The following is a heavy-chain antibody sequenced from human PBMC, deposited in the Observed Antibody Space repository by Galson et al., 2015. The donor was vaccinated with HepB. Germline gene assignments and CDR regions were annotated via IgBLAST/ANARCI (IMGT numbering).Heavy chain of an antibody. CDR2: INAGNGNT. Sequence: SCKASGYTFTSYAMHWVRQAPGQRLEWMGWINAGNGNTKYSQKFQGRVTITRDTSASTAYMELSSLRSEDTAVYYCARRGPVDTAMVGLYYFDYWGQGTLVTVSS. CDR1: GYTFTSYA. CDR3: ARRGPVDTAMVGLYYFDY. J-gene: IGHJ4*02. D-gene: IGHD5-18*01. V-gene: IGHV1-3*01.